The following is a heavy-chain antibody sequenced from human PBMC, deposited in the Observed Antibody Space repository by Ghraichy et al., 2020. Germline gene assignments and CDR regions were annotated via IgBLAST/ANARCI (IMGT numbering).Heavy chain of an antibody. CDR3: ARRDVLVRGVNYGMDV. J-gene: IGHJ6*02. Sequence: GESLNISCKGSGYSFTSYWINWVRQMPGKGLEWMGRIDPSDSYTNYSPSFQGHVTISADKSISTAFLQWSSLKASDTAMYYCARRDVLVRGVNYGMDVWGQGTTVTVSS. CDR1: GYSFTSYW. V-gene: IGHV5-10-1*01. CDR2: IDPSDSYT. D-gene: IGHD3-10*01.